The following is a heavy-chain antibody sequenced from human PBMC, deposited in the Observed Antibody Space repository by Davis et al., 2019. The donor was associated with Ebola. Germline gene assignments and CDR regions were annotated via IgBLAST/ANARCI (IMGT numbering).Heavy chain of an antibody. J-gene: IGHJ3*02. CDR3: ARDGYSYGPNDAFDI. D-gene: IGHD5-18*01. V-gene: IGHV3-21*01. CDR1: GFTFSSYS. Sequence: PGGSLRLSCAASGFTFSSYSMNWVRQAPGKGLEWVSSISSSSSYIYYADSVKGRFTISRDNAKNSLYLQMNSLRAEDTAVYYCARDGYSYGPNDAFDIWGQGTMVTVSS. CDR2: ISSSSSYI.